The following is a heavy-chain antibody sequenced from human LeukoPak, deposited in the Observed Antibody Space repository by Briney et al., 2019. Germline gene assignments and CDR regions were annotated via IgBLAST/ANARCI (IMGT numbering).Heavy chain of an antibody. CDR1: GFIFSNYA. Sequence: GGSLRLSCVVSGFIFSNYAMTWVRQAPGKGLEWVSVISDSGGSTNYADSVKGRLIISRDNSRDTLYLQMNSLRAEDTAVYYWAPDLRGSDWSRDDWGQGTLVTVSS. J-gene: IGHJ4*02. V-gene: IGHV3-23*01. CDR3: APDLRGSDWSRDD. D-gene: IGHD3-9*01. CDR2: ISDSGGST.